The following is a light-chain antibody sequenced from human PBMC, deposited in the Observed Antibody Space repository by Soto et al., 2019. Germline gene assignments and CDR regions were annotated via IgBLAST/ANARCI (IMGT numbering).Light chain of an antibody. CDR3: SSYTSINTVL. Sequence: QSVLTQPASVSGSPGQSITISCTGTSNDVGGFNYVSWYQHHPGKAPKLMIYEVSHRPSGVSNRFSGSRSGNTASLTISGLQAEDDADYYCSSYTSINTVLFGGGTKVTVL. CDR1: SNDVGGFNY. V-gene: IGLV2-14*01. CDR2: EVS. J-gene: IGLJ2*01.